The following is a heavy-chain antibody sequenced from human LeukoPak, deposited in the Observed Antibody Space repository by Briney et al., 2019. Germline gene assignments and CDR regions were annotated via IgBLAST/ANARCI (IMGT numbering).Heavy chain of an antibody. CDR3: AKDLILCSGGSCYPDLLDY. D-gene: IGHD2-15*01. J-gene: IGHJ4*02. Sequence: PGGSLRLSCVASGFTFSTYGMHWVRQAPGKGLEWVAFIEEEGGNNKYYADSVKGRFTISRDNSKYTLYLQMNSLRAEDTAVYYCAKDLILCSGGSCYPDLLDYWGQGTLVTVSS. CDR1: GFTFSTYG. CDR2: IEEEGGNNK. V-gene: IGHV3-30*02.